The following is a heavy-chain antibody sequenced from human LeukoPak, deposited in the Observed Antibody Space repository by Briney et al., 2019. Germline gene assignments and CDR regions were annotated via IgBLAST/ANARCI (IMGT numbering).Heavy chain of an antibody. D-gene: IGHD3-10*01. CDR2: ISAYNGNT. CDR1: GYTFTSYG. Sequence: ASVKVSCKASGYTFTSYGINWVRQAPGQGLEWMGWISAYNGNTNYAQKLQGRVTMTTDTSTSTAYMELRSLRSDDTAVYYCARGDYYGSGTYYKKTVDYWGQGTLVTVSS. V-gene: IGHV1-18*01. CDR3: ARGDYYGSGTYYKKTVDY. J-gene: IGHJ4*02.